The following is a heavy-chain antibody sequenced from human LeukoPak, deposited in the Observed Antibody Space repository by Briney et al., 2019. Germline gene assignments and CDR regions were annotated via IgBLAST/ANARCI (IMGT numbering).Heavy chain of an antibody. V-gene: IGHV1-2*02. CDR3: ARLREGLYHFDY. J-gene: IGHJ4*02. CDR1: GYTFTDYY. Sequence: ASVKVSCKASGYTFTDYYIQWMRQAPGQGLEWMGWINVNNGGTKYAQQLQGRVAMTTDTSISTAYTELTRLRSDDTAVYYCARLREGLYHFDYWGQGTLVSVSS. CDR2: INVNNGGT. D-gene: IGHD3-16*02.